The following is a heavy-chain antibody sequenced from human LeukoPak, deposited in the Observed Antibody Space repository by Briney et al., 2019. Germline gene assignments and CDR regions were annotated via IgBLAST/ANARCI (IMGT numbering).Heavy chain of an antibody. Sequence: GGSLRLSCAASGFTFSSYVMHWVRQAPGKGLEWVAVISYDGSNKYYADSVKGRFTVSRDNPKNTLYLQMNSLRAEDTAVYYCARDLTGTGDYWGQGTLVTVSS. V-gene: IGHV3-30-3*01. CDR1: GFTFSSYV. J-gene: IGHJ4*02. CDR3: ARDLTGTGDY. CDR2: ISYDGSNK.